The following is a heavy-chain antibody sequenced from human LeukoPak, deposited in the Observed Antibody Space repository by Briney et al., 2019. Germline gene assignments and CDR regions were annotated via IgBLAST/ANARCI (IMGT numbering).Heavy chain of an antibody. CDR3: ARVDYSNPSY. CDR2: IYYSGST. D-gene: IGHD4-11*01. Sequence: PSETLSLTCTVSRGSISGYYWSWIRQPPGKGLEWIGCIYYSGSTNYNPSLKSRVTISIDTSKKQFSLKLSSVTAADTAVYYCARVDYSNPSYWGQGTLVTVSS. V-gene: IGHV4-59*01. CDR1: RGSISGYY. J-gene: IGHJ4*02.